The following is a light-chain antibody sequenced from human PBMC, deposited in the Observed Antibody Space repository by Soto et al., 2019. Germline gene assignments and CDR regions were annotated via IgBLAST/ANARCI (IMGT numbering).Light chain of an antibody. CDR1: QSVSSSY. Sequence: IVLTQSPGTLSLSPGERATLSCRASQSVSSSYLAWYQQKPGQAPRLLIYGASSRATGIPDRFSGSGSGTDFTLAIGSLESEDFAVYYCQQYGRSPWTFGQGTKVDIK. J-gene: IGKJ1*01. CDR2: GAS. CDR3: QQYGRSPWT. V-gene: IGKV3-20*01.